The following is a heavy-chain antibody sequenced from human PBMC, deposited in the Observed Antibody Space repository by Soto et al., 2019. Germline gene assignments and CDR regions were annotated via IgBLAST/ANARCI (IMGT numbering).Heavy chain of an antibody. CDR1: GFTLSSYA. CDR3: ARERTRSGSYNYFDY. CDR2: ISYDGSNK. J-gene: IGHJ4*02. D-gene: IGHD1-26*01. V-gene: IGHV3-30-3*01. Sequence: GGSLRLSCAASGFTLSSYAMHWVRQAPGKGLEWVAVISYDGSNKYYADSVKGRFTISRDNSKNTLYLQMNSLRAEDTAVYYCARERTRSGSYNYFDYWGQGTLVTVSS.